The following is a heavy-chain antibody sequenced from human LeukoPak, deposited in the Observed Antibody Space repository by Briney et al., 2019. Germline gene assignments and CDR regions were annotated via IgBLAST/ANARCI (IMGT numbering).Heavy chain of an antibody. CDR3: ARQKWEQQGRDYYFNGLDV. V-gene: IGHV4-4*02. J-gene: IGHJ6*02. CDR1: TGSISSSKW. CDR2: IYLYGTT. Sequence: NPSETLSLTCSVSTGSISSSKWWSWVRQSPVKGLEWIGEIYLYGTTNYNPSFTSRVTMSVDRSRNQFSLKLTSVTAADTAVYYCARQKWEQQGRDYYFNGLDVWGPGTTVIVSS. D-gene: IGHD1/OR15-1a*01.